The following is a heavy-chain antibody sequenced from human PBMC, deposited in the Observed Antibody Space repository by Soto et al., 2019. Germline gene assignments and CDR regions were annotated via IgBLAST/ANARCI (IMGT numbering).Heavy chain of an antibody. D-gene: IGHD3-10*01. V-gene: IGHV1-69*13. CDR1: GGTFSSYA. Sequence: SVKVSCKASGGTFSSYAISWVRQAPGQGLEWMGGIIPIFGTANYAQKFQGRVTITADESTSTAYMELSSLRSGDTAVYYCARETGYYYGSGSWDWGQGTLVTVSS. J-gene: IGHJ4*02. CDR2: IIPIFGTA. CDR3: ARETGYYYGSGSWD.